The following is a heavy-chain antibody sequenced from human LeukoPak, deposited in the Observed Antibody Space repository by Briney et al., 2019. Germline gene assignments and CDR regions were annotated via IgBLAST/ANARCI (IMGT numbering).Heavy chain of an antibody. CDR2: INHSGST. V-gene: IGHV4-34*01. D-gene: IGHD5-24*01. CDR1: GGSFSGYY. Sequence: SETLSLTCAVYGGSFSGYYWSWIRQPPGKGLEWIGEINHSGSTNYNPSLKSRVTISVDTSKSQFSLKLSSATAADTAVYYCARGGDGYNPFDYWGQGTLVTVSS. J-gene: IGHJ4*02. CDR3: ARGGDGYNPFDY.